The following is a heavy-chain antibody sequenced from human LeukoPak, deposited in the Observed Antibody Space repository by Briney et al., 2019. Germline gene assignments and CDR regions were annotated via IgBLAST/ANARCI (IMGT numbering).Heavy chain of an antibody. CDR1: GYTFTDYY. CDR3: ARDGGGNMARTHNWFDP. Sequence: ASVKVSCKTSGYTFTDYYIHWVRQAPGQGLQWMGWINPKSGGSGYAQNFQGRVTMTRDTSMSTAYMELSRLKSDDTAVYYCARDGGGNMARTHNWFDPWGQGTLVTVSS. J-gene: IGHJ5*02. D-gene: IGHD3-16*01. CDR2: INPKSGGS. V-gene: IGHV1-2*02.